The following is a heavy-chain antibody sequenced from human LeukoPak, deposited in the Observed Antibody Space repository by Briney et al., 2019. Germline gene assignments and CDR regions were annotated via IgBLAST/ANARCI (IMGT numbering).Heavy chain of an antibody. D-gene: IGHD3-9*01. Sequence: SETLSLTCTVSSGSISTYYWSWIRQPPGKGLEWIGYIYYSGSTKYNPSLKSRVTLSIDTSKNQFSLKLSSVTAADTAVYYCARGPDILTGYSSYYYYYYMDVWGKGTTVTISS. CDR3: ARGPDILTGYSSYYYYYYMDV. CDR2: IYYSGST. V-gene: IGHV4-59*01. CDR1: SGSISTYY. J-gene: IGHJ6*03.